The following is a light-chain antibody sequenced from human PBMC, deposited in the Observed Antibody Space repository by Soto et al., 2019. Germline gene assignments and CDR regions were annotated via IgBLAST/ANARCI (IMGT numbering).Light chain of an antibody. CDR3: QQANSFPWT. Sequence: DIQMTQSPSSVSASVGDRVTMTCRASQGINSWLAWYQQKPGKAPKLLIYAASNLQSGVPSRFSSSGSGTDFTLTISSLQPEDFATYYCQQANSFPWTFGQGTKVDIK. CDR1: QGINSW. V-gene: IGKV1-12*01. J-gene: IGKJ1*01. CDR2: AAS.